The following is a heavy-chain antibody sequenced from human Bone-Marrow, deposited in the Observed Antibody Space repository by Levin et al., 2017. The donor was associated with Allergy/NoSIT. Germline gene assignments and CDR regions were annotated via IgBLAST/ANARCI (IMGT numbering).Heavy chain of an antibody. CDR2: ISWNGDSI. D-gene: IGHD3-3*01. Sequence: GGSLRLSCAASGFTFQQHAMHWVRQVPGKGLEWVSIISWNGDSIGYGDSLRGRFTISRDNAQNTLHLQMNSLRAEDKALCVCAKDVRVWEEEWGHRGNYDGSDDWGQGTPVTVSS. J-gene: IGHJ6*01. V-gene: IGHV3-9*01. CDR1: GFTFQQHA. CDR3: AKDVRVWEEEWGHRGNYDGSDD.